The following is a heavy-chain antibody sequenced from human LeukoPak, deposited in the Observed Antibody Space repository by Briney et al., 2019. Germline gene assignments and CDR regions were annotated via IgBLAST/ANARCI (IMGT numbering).Heavy chain of an antibody. CDR1: GFTFSSYE. J-gene: IGHJ3*02. D-gene: IGHD5-18*01. CDR2: ISSSGSTI. V-gene: IGHV3-48*03. CDR3: ARGPHLALDTDDAFDI. Sequence: PGGSLRLSCAASGFTFSSYEMNWVRQAPGKGLEWVSYISSSGSTIYYADSVKGRFTISRDNAENSLYLQMNSLRVEDTAVSYCARGPHLALDTDDAFDIWGQGTMVTVSS.